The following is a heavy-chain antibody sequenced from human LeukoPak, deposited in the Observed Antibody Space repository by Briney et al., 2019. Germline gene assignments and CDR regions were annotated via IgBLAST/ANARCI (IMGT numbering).Heavy chain of an antibody. CDR2: NYYSGST. CDR1: RGSISSSSYY. Sequence: SETLSLTCTVSRGSISSSSYYWGWIRQPPGKGLEWIGINYYSGSTYYNPFLKSRLTISVDTSKNQFSLKVSSVTAADTAVYYCARLHCSGGRCYFDYWGQGTLVTASS. J-gene: IGHJ4*02. CDR3: ARLHCSGGRCYFDY. D-gene: IGHD2-15*01. V-gene: IGHV4-39*01.